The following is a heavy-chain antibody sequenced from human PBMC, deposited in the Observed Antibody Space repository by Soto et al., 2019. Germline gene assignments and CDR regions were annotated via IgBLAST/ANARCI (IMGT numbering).Heavy chain of an antibody. CDR2: IWYDGSNK. J-gene: IGHJ3*02. Sequence: QVQLVESGGGVVQPGRSLRLSCAASGFTFSSYGMHWVRQAPGKGLEWVAVIWYDGSNKYYADSVKGRFTISRDNSKNTLYLQMNSLRAEDTAVYYCARGEPITMFGVVIPHAFDIWGQGTMVTVSS. CDR3: ARGEPITMFGVVIPHAFDI. D-gene: IGHD3-3*01. CDR1: GFTFSSYG. V-gene: IGHV3-33*01.